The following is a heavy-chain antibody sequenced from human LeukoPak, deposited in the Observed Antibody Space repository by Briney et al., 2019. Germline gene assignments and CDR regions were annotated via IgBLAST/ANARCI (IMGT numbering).Heavy chain of an antibody. J-gene: IGHJ4*02. CDR1: GGSFSGYY. CDR3: ARGFTNMVRGVPGY. CDR2: INHSGST. V-gene: IGHV4-34*01. D-gene: IGHD3-10*01. Sequence: SETLSLTCAVSGGSFSGYYWSWIRQPPGKGLEWIGEINHSGSTNYNPSLKSRVTISVDTSKNQFSLKLSSVTAADTAVYYCARGFTNMVRGVPGYWGQGTLVTVSS.